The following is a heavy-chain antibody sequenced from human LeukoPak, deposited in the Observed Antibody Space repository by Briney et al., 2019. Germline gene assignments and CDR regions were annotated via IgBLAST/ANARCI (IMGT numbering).Heavy chain of an antibody. CDR3: ARSSWNDVTFDI. V-gene: IGHV4-61*08. CDR1: GGSISSGGYY. D-gene: IGHD1-1*01. CDR2: IYYSGST. Sequence: SETLSLTCTVSGGSISSGGYYWGWIRQPPGKGLEWIGYIYYSGSTNYNPSLKSRVTISVDTSKNQFSLKLSSVTAADTAVYYCARSSWNDVTFDIWGQGTMVTVSS. J-gene: IGHJ3*02.